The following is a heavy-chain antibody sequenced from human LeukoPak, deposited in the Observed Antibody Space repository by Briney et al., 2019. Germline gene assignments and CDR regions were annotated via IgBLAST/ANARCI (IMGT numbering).Heavy chain of an antibody. D-gene: IGHD3-22*01. CDR1: GYNFTNYA. J-gene: IGHJ4*02. CDR3: VRGRSSGEGN. V-gene: IGHV1-2*06. Sequence: ASVKVSCKTSGYNFTNYALHWVRQAPGQGLEWVGRVIPDSGATDYAQKYQGRVTMTRDTSTSTAFIELSGLTSDDTAVYYCVRGRSSGEGNWGQGTLVTVSS. CDR2: VIPDSGAT.